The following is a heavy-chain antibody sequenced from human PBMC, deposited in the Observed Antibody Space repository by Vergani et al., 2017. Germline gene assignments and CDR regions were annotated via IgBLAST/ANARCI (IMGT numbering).Heavy chain of an antibody. D-gene: IGHD6-13*01. V-gene: IGHV4-4*02. Sequence: QVQLQESGPGLVKPSGTLSLTCAVSGGSISSSNWWSWVSQPPGKGLEWIGEIYHSGSTNYNPSLKSRVTISVDKSKNQFSLKLSSVTAADTAVYYCARNSWMKYSSSWHHPRGFDYWGQGTLVTVSS. J-gene: IGHJ4*02. CDR1: GGSISSSNW. CDR2: IYHSGST. CDR3: ARNSWMKYSSSWHHPRGFDY.